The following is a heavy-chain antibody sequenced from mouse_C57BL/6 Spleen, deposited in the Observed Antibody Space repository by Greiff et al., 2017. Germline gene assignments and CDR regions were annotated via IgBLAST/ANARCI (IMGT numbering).Heavy chain of an antibody. V-gene: IGHV1-85*01. CDR2: ISPRAGST. Sequence: QVQLKESGPELVKPGASVKLSCTASGYTFTSYDINWVKQRPGQGLEWIGWISPRAGSTHSTEKFKGKATFTVDTSASTAYMELHSLTSEDSAVYFCARSPITTVVATKFDYWGQGTTLTVSS. CDR1: GYTFTSYD. CDR3: ARSPITTVVATKFDY. D-gene: IGHD1-1*01. J-gene: IGHJ2*01.